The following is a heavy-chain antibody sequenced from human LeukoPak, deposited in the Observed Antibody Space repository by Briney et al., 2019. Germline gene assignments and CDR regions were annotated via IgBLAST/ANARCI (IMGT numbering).Heavy chain of an antibody. CDR2: INPNSGGT. CDR1: GYTFTGYY. CDR3: ASWSSDYYGSGTSGYYYYYMDV. V-gene: IGHV1-2*02. Sequence: ASVKVSCKASGYTFTGYYMHWLRQAPGQGLEWMGWINPNSGGTNYAQKFQGRVTMTRDTSISTAYMELSRLRSDDTAVYYCASWSSDYYGSGTSGYYYYYMDVWGKGTTVTVSS. D-gene: IGHD3-10*01. J-gene: IGHJ6*03.